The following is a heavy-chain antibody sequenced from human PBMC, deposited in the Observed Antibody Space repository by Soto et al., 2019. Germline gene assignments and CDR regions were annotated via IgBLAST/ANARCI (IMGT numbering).Heavy chain of an antibody. CDR1: GFTFSSYG. CDR3: ARAQGIYAIPPYYFGLDV. J-gene: IGHJ6*02. D-gene: IGHD2-8*01. Sequence: EVQLVESGGGLVKPGGSIRLSCAASGFTFSSYGMNWVRQAPGKGLEWVSSISSSSHYIYYADSVKGRFTISRDNAKDSLYLQMNSLRADDTAVYYCARAQGIYAIPPYYFGLDVWGQGTTVTVSS. V-gene: IGHV3-21*01. CDR2: ISSSSHYI.